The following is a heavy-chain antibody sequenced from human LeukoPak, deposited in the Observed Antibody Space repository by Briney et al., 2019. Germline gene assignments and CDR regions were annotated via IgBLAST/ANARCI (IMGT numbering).Heavy chain of an antibody. CDR3: AMYGSFFDY. V-gene: IGHV3-48*03. CDR2: IGSSGSTI. CDR1: GFTFSSYE. J-gene: IGHJ4*02. D-gene: IGHD2-8*01. Sequence: PGGSLRLSCAASGFTFSSYEMNWVRQAPGKGLEWVSYIGSSGSTIYYADSVKCRFTISRDNAKNSLYLQMNSLRAEDTAVYYCAMYGSFFDYWGQGTLVTVSS.